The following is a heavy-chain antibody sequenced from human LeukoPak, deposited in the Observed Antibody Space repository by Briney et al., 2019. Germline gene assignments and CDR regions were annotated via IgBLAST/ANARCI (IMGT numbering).Heavy chain of an antibody. Sequence: GRSLRLSCAASGFTVSSNCMSWVRQAPGKGLEWVSVICSGGTIYYTEYVKGRSTISRDNSKNTLYLQMNSLRAEDTAVYYCARETGSWHYWGQGTLVTVSS. J-gene: IGHJ4*02. V-gene: IGHV3-53*01. CDR3: ARETGSWHY. CDR1: GFTVSSNC. CDR2: ICSGGTI. D-gene: IGHD3-9*01.